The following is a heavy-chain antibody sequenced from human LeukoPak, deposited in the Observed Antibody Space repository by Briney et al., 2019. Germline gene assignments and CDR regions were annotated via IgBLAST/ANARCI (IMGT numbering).Heavy chain of an antibody. CDR1: GFTFSSYS. J-gene: IGHJ4*02. Sequence: GGSLRLSCAASGFTFSSYSMTWVRQAPGKGLEWVSAISGSGGSTYYADSVKGRFTISRDNSKNTLYLQMNSLRAEDTAVYYCAKDSEYQLLFADYWGQGTLVTVSS. CDR2: ISGSGGST. V-gene: IGHV3-23*01. D-gene: IGHD2-2*01. CDR3: AKDSEYQLLFADY.